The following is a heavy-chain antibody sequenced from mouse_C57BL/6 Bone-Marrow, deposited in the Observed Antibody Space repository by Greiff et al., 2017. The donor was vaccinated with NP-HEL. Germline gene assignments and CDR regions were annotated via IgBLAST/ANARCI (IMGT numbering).Heavy chain of an antibody. CDR3: ARRNPLYYYAMDY. J-gene: IGHJ4*01. D-gene: IGHD6-1*01. CDR1: GYTFTSYW. CDR2: INPSSGYT. Sequence: VQLQQSGAELAKPGASVKLSCKASGYTFTSYWMHWVKQRPGQGLEWIGYINPSSGYTKYNQKFKDKATLTADKSSSTAYMQLSSLTYEDSAVYYCARRNPLYYYAMDYWGQGTSVTVSS. V-gene: IGHV1-7*01.